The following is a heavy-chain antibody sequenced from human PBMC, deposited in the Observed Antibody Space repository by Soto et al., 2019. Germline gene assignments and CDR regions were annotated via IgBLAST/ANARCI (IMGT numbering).Heavy chain of an antibody. CDR1: GGSVSSSFNY. CDR2: IYYSGST. Sequence: SETLSLTCTVSGGSVSSSFNYWSWIRQPPGKGLEWIGYIYYSGSTNYNPSLKSRVTISVDTSKNQFSLKLTSMTAADTAVYYCARERGGNYVDYWGQGTLVTVSS. CDR3: ARERGGNYVDY. V-gene: IGHV4-61*01. J-gene: IGHJ4*02. D-gene: IGHD1-26*01.